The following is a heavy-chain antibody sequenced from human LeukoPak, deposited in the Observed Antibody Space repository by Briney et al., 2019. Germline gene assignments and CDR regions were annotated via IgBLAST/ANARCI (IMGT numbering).Heavy chain of an antibody. Sequence: SVKLSCKASRGTFSSYAISWVRQAPGQGLEWMGGIIPIFGTANYAQKFQGRVTITTDESTSTAYMELSSLRSEDTAVYYCARARYCSSTSCLFDYWGQGTLVTVSS. J-gene: IGHJ4*02. V-gene: IGHV1-69*05. D-gene: IGHD2-2*01. CDR2: IIPIFGTA. CDR1: RGTFSSYA. CDR3: ARARYCSSTSCLFDY.